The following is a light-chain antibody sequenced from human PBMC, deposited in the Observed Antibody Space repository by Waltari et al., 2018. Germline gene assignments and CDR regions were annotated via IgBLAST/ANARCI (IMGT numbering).Light chain of an antibody. V-gene: IGLV2-23*02. Sequence: QSALTQPASVSGSPGQSITISCTGTSSDVGSYNFVSWYQQHPAKAPNLMIYEVNKRPSGVSNRFSGSKSGNTASLTISGLQAEDEADYYCCSYAGTTTVLFGGGTNLTVL. CDR3: CSYAGTTTVL. CDR2: EVN. J-gene: IGLJ2*01. CDR1: SSDVGSYNF.